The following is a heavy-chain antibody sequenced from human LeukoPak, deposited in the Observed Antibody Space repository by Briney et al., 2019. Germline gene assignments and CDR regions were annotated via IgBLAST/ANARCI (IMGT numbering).Heavy chain of an antibody. Sequence: SETLSLTCTVSGGSISTGVYYWTWIRQHPGKGLEWIGYIYNSGTTYYTPSHESRVTTSGDTSKNQFSLKLSSVTAAETAVYYCARTAGWSYGFDYWGQGTLVTVSS. D-gene: IGHD5-18*01. J-gene: IGHJ4*02. CDR2: IYNSGTT. CDR1: GGSISTGVYY. CDR3: ARTAGWSYGFDY. V-gene: IGHV4-31*03.